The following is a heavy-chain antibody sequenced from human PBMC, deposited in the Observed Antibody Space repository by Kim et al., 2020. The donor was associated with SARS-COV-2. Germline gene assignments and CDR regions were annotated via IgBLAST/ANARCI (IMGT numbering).Heavy chain of an antibody. V-gene: IGHV3-NL1*01. CDR2: NKT. Sequence: NKTYYVDSVKGGFIISRDNSKNTLYLQMSSLRVEDTAVYYCATNLAAAGVVWGQGTLVTVSS. CDR3: ATNLAAAGVV. J-gene: IGHJ4*02. D-gene: IGHD6-13*01.